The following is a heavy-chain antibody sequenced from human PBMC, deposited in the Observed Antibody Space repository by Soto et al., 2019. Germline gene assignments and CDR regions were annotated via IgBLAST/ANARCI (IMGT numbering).Heavy chain of an antibody. CDR1: GGSLSSYY. CDR3: ARDVTITGRGGMD. J-gene: IGHJ6*01. Sequence: LSLPGTVSGGSLSSYYCTWIRQSPGKGLEWIGYIYSRGITKYNPALGSRVTISVDTSKNQFSLKLTSVTAADTAVYYCARDVTITGRGGMD. V-gene: IGHV4-59*01. D-gene: IGHD5-12*01. CDR2: IYSRGIT.